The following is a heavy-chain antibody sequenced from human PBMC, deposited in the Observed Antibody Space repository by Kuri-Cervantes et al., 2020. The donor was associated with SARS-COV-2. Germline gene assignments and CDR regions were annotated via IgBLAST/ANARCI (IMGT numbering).Heavy chain of an antibody. J-gene: IGHJ6*02. D-gene: IGHD3-3*01. CDR2: IYYSGST. CDR1: GGSISSYY. Sequence: SETLSLTCTVSGGSISSYYWSWIRQPPGKGLEWIGYIYYSGSTNYNPSLKSRVTISVDTSKNQFSLKLSSVTAADTAVYYCARLNDFWRGYPYGMDVWGQGTTVTVSS. CDR3: ARLNDFWRGYPYGMDV. V-gene: IGHV4-59*12.